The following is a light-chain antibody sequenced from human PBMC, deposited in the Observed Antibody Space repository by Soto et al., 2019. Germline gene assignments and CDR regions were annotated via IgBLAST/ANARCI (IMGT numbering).Light chain of an antibody. CDR2: AAS. Sequence: DIQMTQSPSYVSASVGDRVTITCRASQVIGSWLAWYQQKPGKAPKLLIYAASRLHSGVPSSFXXSGSGTXXXXXXXXXQPEDSATYYCQQANSFPWTFGQGTKVEIK. CDR1: QVIGSW. J-gene: IGKJ1*01. CDR3: QQANSFPWT. V-gene: IGKV1-12*01.